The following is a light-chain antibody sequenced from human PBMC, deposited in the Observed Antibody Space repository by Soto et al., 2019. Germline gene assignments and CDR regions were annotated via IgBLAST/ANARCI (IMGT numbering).Light chain of an antibody. CDR3: AAWDDSLNGPV. J-gene: IGLJ3*02. CDR2: SND. Sequence: QSVLTQPPSVSGTPGQRVTISCSGSSSNIGSNTVSWYQQLPGTAPKLLIYSNDQRPSGVPDRFSDSKSGTSDSLVISGLQSEDEADYYCAAWDDSLNGPVFGRGTKLTVL. CDR1: SSNIGSNT. V-gene: IGLV1-44*01.